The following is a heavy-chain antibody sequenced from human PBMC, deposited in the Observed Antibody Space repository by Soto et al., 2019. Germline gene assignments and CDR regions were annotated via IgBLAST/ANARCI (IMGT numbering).Heavy chain of an antibody. CDR1: GFTLSSYW. V-gene: IGHV3-7*01. CDR3: VRDGSTGWHFDS. Sequence: VQLVESGGGLVQPGGSLRLSCEASGFTLSSYWMSWIRQAPGKGLEWVANTRQDGGQSYLVDSVQGRFTISRDNAKNSVYLQMNSLRAEDTAVYCCVRDGSTGWHFDSWGQGTLVTVSS. J-gene: IGHJ4*02. CDR2: TRQDGGQS. D-gene: IGHD6-19*01.